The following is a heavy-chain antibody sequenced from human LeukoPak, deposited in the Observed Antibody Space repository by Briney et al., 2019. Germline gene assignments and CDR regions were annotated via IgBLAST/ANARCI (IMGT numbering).Heavy chain of an antibody. CDR3: ARGPQWLVQNQPGADY. Sequence: ASVKVSCKTSGYSYTGYYINWVRRAPGQGLEWMGRIDPTSGGTDYAQKFYGRLTMTRDTSIVTAYMELTRLRSDDTAFYYCARGPQWLVQNQPGADYWGQGTLVTVSS. V-gene: IGHV1-2*06. D-gene: IGHD6-19*01. CDR1: GYSYTGYY. J-gene: IGHJ4*02. CDR2: IDPTSGGT.